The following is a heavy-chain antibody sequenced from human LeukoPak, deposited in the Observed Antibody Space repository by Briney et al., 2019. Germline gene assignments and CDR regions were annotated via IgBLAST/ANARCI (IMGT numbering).Heavy chain of an antibody. CDR3: AKDPHYYDSSGYHYYFDY. V-gene: IGHV3-23*01. CDR2: ISGSGGST. J-gene: IGHJ4*02. D-gene: IGHD3-22*01. Sequence: GGSLRLSCAASGFTFSSYAMSWVRQAPGKGLEWVSAISGSGGSTYYADSVKGRFTISRDNSKNTLYLQMNSLRAEDAAVYYCAKDPHYYDSSGYHYYFDYWGQGTLVTVSS. CDR1: GFTFSSYA.